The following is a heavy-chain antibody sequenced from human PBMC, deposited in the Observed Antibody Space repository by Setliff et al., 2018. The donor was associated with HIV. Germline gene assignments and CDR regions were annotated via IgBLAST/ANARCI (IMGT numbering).Heavy chain of an antibody. V-gene: IGHV4-61*09. Sequence: PSETLSLTCSVSGGSISSGSYYWSWIRQPAGKGLEWIGHIYTSRSTNYNPSLKSRVSISLDTSKNQFSLKLSSVTAADTAMYYCARGRGSYWGQGTLVTVSS. CDR1: GGSISSGSYY. CDR2: IYTSRST. D-gene: IGHD1-26*01. J-gene: IGHJ4*02. CDR3: ARGRGSY.